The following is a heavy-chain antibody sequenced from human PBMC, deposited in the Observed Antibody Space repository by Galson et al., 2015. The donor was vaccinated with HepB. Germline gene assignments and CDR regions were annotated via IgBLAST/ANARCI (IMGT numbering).Heavy chain of an antibody. J-gene: IGHJ3*02. Sequence: SVKVSCKASGYTFTGYYMHWVRQAPGQGLEWMGWINPNSGGTNYAQKFQGWVTMTRDTSISTAYMELSRLRSDDTAVYYCARDSNYYGSGSDAPVMLFDIWGQGTMVTVSS. D-gene: IGHD3-10*01. CDR3: ARDSNYYGSGSDAPVMLFDI. CDR1: GYTFTGYY. CDR2: INPNSGGT. V-gene: IGHV1-2*04.